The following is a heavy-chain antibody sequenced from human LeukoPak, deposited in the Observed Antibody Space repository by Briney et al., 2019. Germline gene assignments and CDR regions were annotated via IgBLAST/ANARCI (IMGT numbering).Heavy chain of an antibody. CDR3: ARDDRKDYYDSSGYPDY. CDR2: INPDGGGT. CDR1: ESTITGYY. D-gene: IGHD3-22*01. Sequence: ASVKVSCKASESTITGYYMHWVRQAPGQGLEWMGYINPDGGGTNYAQKFQGRVTMTRDTSTVYMELSRLRSDDTAVYYCARDDRKDYYDSSGYPDYWGQGTLVTVSS. V-gene: IGHV1-2*02. J-gene: IGHJ4*02.